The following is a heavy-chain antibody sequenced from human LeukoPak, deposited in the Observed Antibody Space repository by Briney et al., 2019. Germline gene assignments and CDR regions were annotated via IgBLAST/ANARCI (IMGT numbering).Heavy chain of an antibody. CDR2: FDPEDGET. J-gene: IGHJ4*02. V-gene: IGHV1-24*01. Sequence: GASVKVSCKVSGYTLTELSMHWVRQAPGKGLEWMGGFDPEDGETIYAQKFQGRVTMTEDTSTDTAYMELGSLRSEDTAVYYCATDEALITIFGVVIIPLNDWGQGTLVTVSS. CDR3: ATDEALITIFGVVIIPLND. CDR1: GYTLTELS. D-gene: IGHD3-3*01.